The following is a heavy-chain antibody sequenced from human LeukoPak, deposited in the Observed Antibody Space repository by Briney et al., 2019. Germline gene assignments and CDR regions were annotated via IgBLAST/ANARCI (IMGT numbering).Heavy chain of an antibody. V-gene: IGHV3-30*04. Sequence: VGPVQSKGLEWVALISTDSINKYYAESVAGRFTVSRDDSNSTLFLHLDTLKTEDTAVYFCARRPRGYALDIWGQGTMVTVS. J-gene: IGHJ3*02. CDR2: ISTDSINK. CDR3: ARRPRGYALDI.